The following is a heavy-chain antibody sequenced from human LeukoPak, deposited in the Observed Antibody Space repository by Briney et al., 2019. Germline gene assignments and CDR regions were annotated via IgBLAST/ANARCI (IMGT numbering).Heavy chain of an antibody. CDR3: ARSSEYGDPFNY. V-gene: IGHV4-39*01. D-gene: IGHD4-17*01. Sequence: SETLSLTCTVSGASISRSDYFWGWIRQPPGKGLEWIGSVYYSGSTYYSPSLKGRFTISVDTSKNQFSLKLNSVTAADTAVYYCARSSEYGDPFNYWGQGTLVTVSS. CDR1: GASISRSDYF. CDR2: VYYSGST. J-gene: IGHJ4*02.